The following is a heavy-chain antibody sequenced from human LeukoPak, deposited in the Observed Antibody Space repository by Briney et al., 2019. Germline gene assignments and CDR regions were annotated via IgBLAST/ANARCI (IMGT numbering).Heavy chain of an antibody. CDR2: IDPNSGGT. CDR3: ARDREGLAYFDY. CDR1: GYTFTGKF. V-gene: IGHV1-2*02. D-gene: IGHD3/OR15-3a*01. Sequence: GASVKVSCKASGYTFTGKFIHWVRQAPGQGLEWMGWIDPNSGGTGYAQKFRGRVIMTRDTSTSTAYMDLSSLISDDTAVYYCARDREGLAYFDYWGQGTLVTVSS. J-gene: IGHJ4*02.